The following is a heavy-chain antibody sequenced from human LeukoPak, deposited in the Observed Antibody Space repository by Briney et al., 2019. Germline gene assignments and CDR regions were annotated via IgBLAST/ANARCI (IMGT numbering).Heavy chain of an antibody. Sequence: TSETLSLTCTVSGGSISSSSYYWGWIRQPPGKGLEWIGSIYYSGSTYYNPSLKSRVTISVDTSKNQFSLKLSSVTAADTAVYYCARQGESVLLWFRGFPGFDYWGQGTLVTVSS. CDR1: GGSISSSSYY. CDR2: IYYSGST. CDR3: ARQGESVLLWFRGFPGFDY. V-gene: IGHV4-39*01. D-gene: IGHD3-10*01. J-gene: IGHJ4*02.